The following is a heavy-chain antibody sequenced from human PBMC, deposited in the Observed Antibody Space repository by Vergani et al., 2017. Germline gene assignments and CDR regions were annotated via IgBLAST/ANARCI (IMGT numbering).Heavy chain of an antibody. CDR2: IIPIFGTA. D-gene: IGHD3-3*01. V-gene: IGHV1-69*12. J-gene: IGHJ6*03. CDR3: ARDRGECWSGYRAYYYYMDV. Sequence: QVQLVQSGAEVKKPGSSVKVSCKASGGTFSSYAISWVRQAPGQGLEWMGGIIPIFGTANYAQKFQGRVTITADESTSTAYMELSSLRSEDTAVYYCARDRGECWSGYRAYYYYMDVWGKGTTVTVSS. CDR1: GGTFSSYA.